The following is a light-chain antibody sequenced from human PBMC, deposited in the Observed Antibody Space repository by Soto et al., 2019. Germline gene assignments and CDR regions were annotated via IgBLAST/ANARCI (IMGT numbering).Light chain of an antibody. CDR2: GAS. CDR3: QQTRSYPST. J-gene: IGKJ4*01. V-gene: IGKV1-9*01. Sequence: IQLTQSPSSLSASVGDSVTITCRASQGITSYLAWYQQKPGKAPNLLIYGASTLQSGVPSRFSGSGSGTDFTLTINSLKAEDFATYYCQQTRSYPSTVGGGTKVDIK. CDR1: QGITSY.